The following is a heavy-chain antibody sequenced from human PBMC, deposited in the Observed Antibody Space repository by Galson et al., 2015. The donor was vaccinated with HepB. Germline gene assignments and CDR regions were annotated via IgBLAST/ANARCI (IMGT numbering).Heavy chain of an antibody. CDR1: GGSISSYY. J-gene: IGHJ5*02. Sequence: QVQLQESGPGLVKPSETLSLTCTVSGGSISSYYWSSIRQPPGKGLEWIGYIYYSGSTNYNPSLKSRVTISVDTSKNQFSLKLSSVTAADTAVYYCARKAGGAAPGGGANNWFDPWGQGTLVTVSS. V-gene: IGHV4-59*08. CDR3: ARKAGGAAPGGGANNWFDP. D-gene: IGHD3-10*01. CDR2: IYYSGST.